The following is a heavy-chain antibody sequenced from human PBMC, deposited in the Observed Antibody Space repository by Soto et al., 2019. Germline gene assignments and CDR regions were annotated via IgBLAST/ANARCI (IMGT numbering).Heavy chain of an antibody. CDR1: GFPFSSYA. J-gene: IGHJ4*02. V-gene: IGHV3-23*01. D-gene: IGHD3-3*01. Sequence: PGGSLRLSGAASGFPFSSYAMSWVRQAPGKGLEWVSAISGSGGSTYYADSVKGRFTISRDNSKNTRYRQMTSLRAEDTAVYYCAKQRLEWLPSHFDYWGQGTRVNVSS. CDR2: ISGSGGST. CDR3: AKQRLEWLPSHFDY.